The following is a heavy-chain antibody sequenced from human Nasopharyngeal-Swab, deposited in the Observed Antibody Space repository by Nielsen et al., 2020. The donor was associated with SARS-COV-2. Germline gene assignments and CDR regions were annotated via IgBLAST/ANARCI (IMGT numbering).Heavy chain of an antibody. CDR1: GYTFTSNV. Sequence: SVKVSCKASGYTFTSNVLNWARQAPGQGPEYIGWISTKSGAPTYAQAFTGRFVISLDTSVSTTYLQISSLKADDTAVYYCARENQEYANIWIDYWGQGTQVTVSS. CDR3: ARENQEYANIWIDY. D-gene: IGHD1-1*01. CDR2: ISTKSGAP. V-gene: IGHV7-4-1*02. J-gene: IGHJ4*02.